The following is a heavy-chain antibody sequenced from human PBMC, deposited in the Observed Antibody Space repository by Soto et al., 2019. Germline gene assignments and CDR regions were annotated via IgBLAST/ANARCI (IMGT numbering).Heavy chain of an antibody. Sequence: GGSLRLSCAASGFTFSSFWMYWVRQAPGKGLVWVSRINSDASTTSYADSVKGRFTISRDNAKNTLYLQMNSLRAEDTAVYYCARSPPGWGGGQLVLDDWGQGTLVTVSS. CDR3: ARSPPGWGGGQLVLDD. D-gene: IGHD6-13*01. CDR1: GFTFSSFW. J-gene: IGHJ4*02. CDR2: INSDASTT. V-gene: IGHV3-74*01.